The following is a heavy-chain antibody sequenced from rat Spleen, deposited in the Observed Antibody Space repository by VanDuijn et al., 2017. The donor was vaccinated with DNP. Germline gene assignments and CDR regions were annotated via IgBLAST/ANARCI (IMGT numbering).Heavy chain of an antibody. CDR3: ATGPITTFAY. D-gene: IGHD1-10*01. J-gene: IGHJ3*01. Sequence: EVQLVESGGGLVQPGRSLKLSCAASGFNFSKYGMAWVRQAPKKGLEWVAYISNDGGSTYYRDSVKGRFTISRDNAKSNLYLQMNSLRSEDTATYYCATGPITTFAYWGQGTLVTVSS. CDR2: ISNDGGST. CDR1: GFNFSKYG. V-gene: IGHV5S23*01.